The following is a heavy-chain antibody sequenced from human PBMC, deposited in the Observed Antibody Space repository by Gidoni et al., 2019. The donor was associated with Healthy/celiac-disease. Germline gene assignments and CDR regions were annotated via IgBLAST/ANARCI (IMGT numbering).Heavy chain of an antibody. CDR3: ARGWRGYYGSGSYAAY. D-gene: IGHD3-10*01. J-gene: IGHJ4*02. Sequence: NPSLKSRVTISVDTSKNQFSLKLSSVTAADTAVYYCARGWRGYYGSGSYAAYWGQGTLVTVSS. V-gene: IGHV4-34*01.